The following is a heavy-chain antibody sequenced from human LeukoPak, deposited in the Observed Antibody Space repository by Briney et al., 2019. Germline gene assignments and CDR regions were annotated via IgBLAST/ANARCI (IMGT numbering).Heavy chain of an antibody. Sequence: ASVKVSCKASGYTFTSYGISWVRQAPGQGLEWVGWISAYNGNTNYAQKLQGRVTMTTDTSTSTAYMELRSLRSDDTAVYYCARDVEYYYDSSGTDFDYWGQGTLVTVSS. CDR2: ISAYNGNT. J-gene: IGHJ4*02. D-gene: IGHD3-22*01. V-gene: IGHV1-18*01. CDR1: GYTFTSYG. CDR3: ARDVEYYYDSSGTDFDY.